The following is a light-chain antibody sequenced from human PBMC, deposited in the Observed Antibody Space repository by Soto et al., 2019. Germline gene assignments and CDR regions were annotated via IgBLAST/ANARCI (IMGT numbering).Light chain of an antibody. Sequence: QSALTQPRSVSGSPGQSVTISCTGTGNDVGAYNYVSWYQQHPGRPPKLMLYDVARWPSGVPDRFSGSKSGNTASLTISGLKAEDEADYFCCSYAGGYTYLFGTGTKLTVL. CDR2: DVA. J-gene: IGLJ1*01. V-gene: IGLV2-11*01. CDR3: CSYAGGYTYL. CDR1: GNDVGAYNY.